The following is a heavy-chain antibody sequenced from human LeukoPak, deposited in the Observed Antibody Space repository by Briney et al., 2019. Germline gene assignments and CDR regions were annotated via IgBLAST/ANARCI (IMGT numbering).Heavy chain of an antibody. CDR3: ANLVVTNLDAFDI. J-gene: IGHJ3*02. CDR1: GGSFSGYY. Sequence: NPSETLSLTCAVYGGSFSGYYWSWIRQPPGKGPEWIGEINHSGSTNYNPSLKSRVTISVDTSKNQFSLKLSSVTAADTAVYYCANLVVTNLDAFDIWGQGTMVTVSS. V-gene: IGHV4-34*01. D-gene: IGHD3-22*01. CDR2: INHSGST.